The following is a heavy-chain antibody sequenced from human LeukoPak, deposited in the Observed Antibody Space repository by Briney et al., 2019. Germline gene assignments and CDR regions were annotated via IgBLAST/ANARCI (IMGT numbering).Heavy chain of an antibody. CDR1: GYSFTIYG. CDR2: ISAYNGNT. CDR3: ARGPRRVAVTGAGDY. D-gene: IGHD6-19*01. Sequence: ASVNVSCKASGYSFTIYGVYWMRQAPGQGLEWMGWISAYNGNTNYAQNLQGRVTLTTDTSTATAFMDLRSLTSDDTAVYYCARGPRRVAVTGAGDYWGQGTLVTVSS. V-gene: IGHV1-18*01. J-gene: IGHJ4*02.